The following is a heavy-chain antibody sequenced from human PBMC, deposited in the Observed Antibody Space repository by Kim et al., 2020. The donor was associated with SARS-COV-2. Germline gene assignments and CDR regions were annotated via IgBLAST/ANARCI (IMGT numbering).Heavy chain of an antibody. CDR3: AHKGQGSSSWQVYFQH. D-gene: IGHD6-13*01. J-gene: IGHJ1*01. V-gene: IGHV2-5*02. Sequence: SGPTLVKPTQTLTLTCTFSGFSLSTSGVGVGWIRQPPGKALEWLALIYWDDDKRYSPSLKSRLTITKDTSKNQVVLTMTNVDPVDTATYYCAHKGQGSSSWQVYFQHWGQGTLVTVSS. CDR1: GFSLSTSGVG. CDR2: IYWDDDK.